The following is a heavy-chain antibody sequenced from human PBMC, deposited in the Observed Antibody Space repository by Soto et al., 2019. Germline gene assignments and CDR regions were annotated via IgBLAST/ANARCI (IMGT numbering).Heavy chain of an antibody. D-gene: IGHD5-18*01. CDR2: INHSGST. V-gene: IGHV4-34*01. CDR1: GGSFSGYY. J-gene: IGHJ4*02. CDR3: ARGGYSYGFGY. Sequence: SETLSLTCAVYGGSFSGYYWSWIRQPPGKGLEWIGEINHSGSTNYNPSLKSRVTISVDTSKNQFSLKLSSVTAADTAVYYCARGGYSYGFGYWGQGTLVTVSS.